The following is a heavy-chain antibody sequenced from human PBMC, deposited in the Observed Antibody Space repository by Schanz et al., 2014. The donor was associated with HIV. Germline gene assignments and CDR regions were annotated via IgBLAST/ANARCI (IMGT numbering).Heavy chain of an antibody. J-gene: IGHJ3*02. Sequence: QVQLVQSGAEVKKPGASVKVSCKASGYTFTNYDINWVRQATGQGLEWMGWMNPNSGNTGYAQKFQGRVTMTRKTSISTAYMELSSLRSEDTAVYYCARTAPTKYYYDSSGVRGAFDIWGQGTMVTVSS. CDR1: GYTFTNYD. D-gene: IGHD3-22*01. CDR2: MNPNSGNT. V-gene: IGHV1-8*01. CDR3: ARTAPTKYYYDSSGVRGAFDI.